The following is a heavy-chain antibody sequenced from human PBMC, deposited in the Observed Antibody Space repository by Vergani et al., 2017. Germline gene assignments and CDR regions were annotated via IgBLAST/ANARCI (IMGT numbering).Heavy chain of an antibody. CDR1: GFTFSSYA. CDR3: ARGGAALKAWFDP. CDR2: ISYEGSNK. J-gene: IGHJ5*02. V-gene: IGHV3-30-3*01. D-gene: IGHD6-6*01. Sequence: QVQLVESGGGVVQPGRSLRLSCAASGFTFSSYAMHWVRQAPGKGLEWVAVISYEGSNKYYADSVEGRLTLSRHNSKSTRYLQMNSLRAEDTAVYDCARGGAALKAWFDPGGQGTLVTVPS.